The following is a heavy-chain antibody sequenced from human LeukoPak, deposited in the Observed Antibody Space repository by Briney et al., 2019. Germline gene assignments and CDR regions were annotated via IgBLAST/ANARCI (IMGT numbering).Heavy chain of an antibody. D-gene: IGHD6-13*01. V-gene: IGHV3-21*01. CDR1: GFTFSSYS. Sequence: KTGGSLRLSCAASGFTFSSYSMNWVRQAPGKGLEWVSSISSGSSYIYYADSVKGRFTISRDNAKNSLYLQMNSLRAEDTAVYYCARYGISSSSGRNYFDYWGQGTLVTVSS. J-gene: IGHJ4*02. CDR3: ARYGISSSSGRNYFDY. CDR2: ISSGSSYI.